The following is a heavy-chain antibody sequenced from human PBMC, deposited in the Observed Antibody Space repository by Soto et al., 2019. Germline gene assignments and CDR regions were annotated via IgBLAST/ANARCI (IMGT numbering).Heavy chain of an antibody. Sequence: QVQLVQSGAEVKKPGSSVKVSCKASGGTFSSYAISWVRQAPGQGLEWMGGVIPIFGTANYAQKFQGRVTITADESTSTAYMELSSMRSEDTDVDYCARAGGDGDYLFDYWGQGTLVTVSS. J-gene: IGHJ4*02. V-gene: IGHV1-69*01. CDR2: VIPIFGTA. CDR3: ARAGGDGDYLFDY. CDR1: GGTFSSYA. D-gene: IGHD4-17*01.